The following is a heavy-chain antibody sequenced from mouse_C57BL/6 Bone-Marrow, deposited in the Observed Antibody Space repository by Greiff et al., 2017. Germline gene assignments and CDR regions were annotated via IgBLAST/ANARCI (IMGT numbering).Heavy chain of an antibody. J-gene: IGHJ4*01. CDR1: GYTFTSYW. D-gene: IGHD1-1*01. CDR3: ARTGSSLYYAMDY. V-gene: IGHV1-55*01. Sequence: QVQLQQPGAELVKPGASVKMSCKASGYTFTSYWITWVKQRPGQGLEWIGDIYPGSGSTNYNEKFKSKATLTVDTPSSTAYMQLSILTSEDSAVYYCARTGSSLYYAMDYWGQGTSVTVSS. CDR2: IYPGSGST.